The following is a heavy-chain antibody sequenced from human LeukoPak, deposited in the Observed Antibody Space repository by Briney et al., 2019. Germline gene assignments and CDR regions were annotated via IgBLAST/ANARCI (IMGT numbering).Heavy chain of an antibody. CDR1: GYTFTSYG. V-gene: IGHV1-18*01. CDR3: ARRDCSSTSCYSSSFDP. D-gene: IGHD2-2*01. CDR2: ISAYNGNT. Sequence: ASVKVSCKASGYTFTSYGISWVRQAPGQGLEWMGWISAYNGNTSYAQKLQGRVTMTTDTSTSTAYMELRSLRSDDTAVYYCARRDCSSTSCYSSSFDPWGQGTLVTVSS. J-gene: IGHJ5*02.